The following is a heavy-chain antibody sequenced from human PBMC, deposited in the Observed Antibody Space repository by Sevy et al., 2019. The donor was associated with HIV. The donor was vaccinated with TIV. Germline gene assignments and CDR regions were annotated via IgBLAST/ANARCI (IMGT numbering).Heavy chain of an antibody. V-gene: IGHV3-30-3*01. CDR2: ISYDGSNK. Sequence: GGSLRLSCAASGFTFSSYAMHWVRQAPGKGLEWVAVISYDGSNKYYADSVKGRFTISRDNSKNTRYLQMNSLRAEDTAVYYCARAGDSSSWYSAGPMDVWGKGTTVTVSS. J-gene: IGHJ6*03. CDR3: ARAGDSSSWYSAGPMDV. D-gene: IGHD6-13*01. CDR1: GFTFSSYA.